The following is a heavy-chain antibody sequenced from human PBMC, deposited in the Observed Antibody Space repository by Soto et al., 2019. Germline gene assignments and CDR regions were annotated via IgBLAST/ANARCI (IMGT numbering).Heavy chain of an antibody. J-gene: IGHJ4*02. V-gene: IGHV3-48*02. Sequence: EVQLVESGGGFVQRGGSLRLSCAVSGLTFSTNTINWVRQAPGKGLEWVSYISTSSTAIYYADSVKGRFTISRDDAKSSLYVQMNSLSDEDTAVYYCVITDSGRERGYWGQGTLVTVSS. CDR2: ISTSSTAI. D-gene: IGHD3-10*01. CDR1: GLTFSTNT. CDR3: VITDSGRERGY.